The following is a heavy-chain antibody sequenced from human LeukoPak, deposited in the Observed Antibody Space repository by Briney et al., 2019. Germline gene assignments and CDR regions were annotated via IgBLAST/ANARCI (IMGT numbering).Heavy chain of an antibody. J-gene: IGHJ4*02. CDR1: GFSFDSYS. Sequence: GGSLRLSCAASGFSFDSYSMIWVRQAPRKGLEWISYISSSGSPIYYADSVKGRFTISRDNAKNSLYLQMNSLRAEDTAVYYCARSLPYCSSTSCYLGYWGQGTLVTVSS. V-gene: IGHV3-48*01. D-gene: IGHD2-2*01. CDR2: ISSSGSPI. CDR3: ARSLPYCSSTSCYLGY.